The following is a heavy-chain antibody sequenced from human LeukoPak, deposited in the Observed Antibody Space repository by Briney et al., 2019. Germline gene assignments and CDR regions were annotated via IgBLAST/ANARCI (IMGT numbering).Heavy chain of an antibody. CDR2: IYYSGST. CDR1: GGSISSSSYY. J-gene: IGHJ3*02. Sequence: SETLSLTCTVSGGSISSSSYYWGWIRQPPGKGLEWIGYIYYSGSTNYNPSLKSRVTISVDTSKNQFSLKLSSVTAADTAVYYCARDSGSGTLDIWGQGTMVTVSS. V-gene: IGHV4-61*01. D-gene: IGHD3-10*01. CDR3: ARDSGSGTLDI.